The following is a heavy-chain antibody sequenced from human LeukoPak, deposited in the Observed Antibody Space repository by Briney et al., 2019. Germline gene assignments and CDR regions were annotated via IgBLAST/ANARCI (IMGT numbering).Heavy chain of an antibody. CDR2: IYYSGST. CDR1: GGSISSGGYY. D-gene: IGHD2-2*01. V-gene: IGHV4-31*03. Sequence: SQTLSLTCTVSGGSISSGGYYWSWIRQHPGKGLEWIGYIYYSGSTCYNPSLKSRVTVSVDTSKNQFSLKLSSVTAADTAVYYCARALAAAFDYWGQGTLVTVSS. J-gene: IGHJ4*02. CDR3: ARALAAAFDY.